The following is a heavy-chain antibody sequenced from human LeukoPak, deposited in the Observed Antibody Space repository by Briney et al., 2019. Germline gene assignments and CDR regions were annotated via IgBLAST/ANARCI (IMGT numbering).Heavy chain of an antibody. D-gene: IGHD7-27*01. Sequence: SVKLSCTASGFTLTSSAMQWARQARRQRHEWVGWIVVGSGNTNSAQKFQERVTITRDMSTSTAYMELSSLKSEDTAVYYCAGGGTDWGGFDIWGQGTMVTVSS. CDR3: AGGGTDWGGFDI. CDR1: GFTLTSSA. J-gene: IGHJ3*02. CDR2: IVVGSGNT. V-gene: IGHV1-58*02.